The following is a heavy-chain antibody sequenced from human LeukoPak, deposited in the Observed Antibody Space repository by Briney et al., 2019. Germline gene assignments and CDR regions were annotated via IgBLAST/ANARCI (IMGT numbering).Heavy chain of an antibody. CDR1: GFTFDDYA. CDR3: AKPVVVNIAAPFDY. J-gene: IGHJ4*02. CDR2: ISGSGGST. Sequence: GGSLRLSCIASGFTFDDYAMSWVRQAPGKGLEWVSAISGSGGSTYYADSVKGRFTISRDNSKNTLYLQMNSLRAEDTAVYYCAKPVVVNIAAPFDYWGQGTLVTVSS. V-gene: IGHV3-23*01. D-gene: IGHD2-15*01.